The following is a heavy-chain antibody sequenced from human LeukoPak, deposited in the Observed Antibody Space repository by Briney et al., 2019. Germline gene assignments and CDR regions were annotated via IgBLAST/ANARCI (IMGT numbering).Heavy chain of an antibody. V-gene: IGHV4-39*01. CDR2: IYYSGST. Sequence: KPSETLSLTCTVSGGSIRSSSYYWGWIRQPPGKGLEWIASIYYSGSTYYNPSLKSRVTISVDTSKNQFSLRLSSVTAADTAVYYCASNWGGDEYYFDYWGQGSLVTVSS. J-gene: IGHJ4*02. CDR3: ASNWGGDEYYFDY. D-gene: IGHD7-27*01. CDR1: GGSIRSSSYY.